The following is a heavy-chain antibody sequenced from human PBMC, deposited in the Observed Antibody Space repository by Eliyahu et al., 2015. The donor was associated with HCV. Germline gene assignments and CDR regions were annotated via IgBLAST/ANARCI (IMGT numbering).Heavy chain of an antibody. CDR2: VKSKTDGGTT. Sequence: EVQLVESGGGLAKPGGSLRLXXAASGFPXNNAXXTWVRQAPGKGLDWVARVKSKTDGGTTDYAAPVKGRFTISRDDSRNTVFLQMNSLKTEDTGIYYCTTDGGGMGFGDQGGLDVWGQGTTVTVSS. D-gene: IGHD3-10*01. J-gene: IGHJ6*02. V-gene: IGHV3-15*01. CDR1: GFPXNNAX. CDR3: TTDGGGMGFGDQGGLDV.